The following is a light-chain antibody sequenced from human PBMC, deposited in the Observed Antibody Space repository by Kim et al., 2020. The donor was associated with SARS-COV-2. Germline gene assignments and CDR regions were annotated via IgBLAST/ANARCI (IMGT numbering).Light chain of an antibody. CDR1: QSVSSSY. Sequence: LSPGERATLSWSASQSVSSSYLAWYQQKPGQAPRLLIYGASSMATGIPDRFSGSGSGTDFTLTISRLEPEDFAVYYCQQYGSSPNTFGQGTKLEI. CDR3: QQYGSSPNT. J-gene: IGKJ2*01. CDR2: GAS. V-gene: IGKV3-20*01.